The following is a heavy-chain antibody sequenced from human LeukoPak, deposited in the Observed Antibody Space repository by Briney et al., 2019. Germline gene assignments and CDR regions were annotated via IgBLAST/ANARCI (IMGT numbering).Heavy chain of an antibody. V-gene: IGHV1-2*02. J-gene: IGHJ6*02. CDR2: INPNSGGT. Sequence: ASVKVSCKASGYTFTGYYMHWVRQAPGQGLEWMGWINPNSGGTNYAQKFQGRVTMTRDTSINTAYMELSRLRSDDTAVYYCARVSIVGAKVYGMDVWGQGTTVTVSS. D-gene: IGHD1-26*01. CDR1: GYTFTGYY. CDR3: ARVSIVGAKVYGMDV.